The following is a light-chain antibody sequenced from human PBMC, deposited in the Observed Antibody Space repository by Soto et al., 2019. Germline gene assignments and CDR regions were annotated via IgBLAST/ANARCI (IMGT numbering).Light chain of an antibody. J-gene: IGKJ1*01. CDR1: QSVSSN. V-gene: IGKV3-15*01. CDR3: QQYNNWGT. CDR2: GAS. Sequence: EIVMTQSPATLSVSPGERATLTCRASQSVSSNLAWYQQKPGQAPRLLIYGASTRATGIPARLSGSGSGTEFTLTISSLQSEDFAVYYCQQYNNWGTFGQGTKVEIQ.